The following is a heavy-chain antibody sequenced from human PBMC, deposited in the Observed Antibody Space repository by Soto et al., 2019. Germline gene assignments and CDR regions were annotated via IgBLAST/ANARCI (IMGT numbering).Heavy chain of an antibody. J-gene: IGHJ4*02. CDR3: AVVVAAPSGRYGDSPPPRENFDY. V-gene: IGHV5-51*01. CDR2: IYPGDSDT. D-gene: IGHD2-15*01. CDR1: GYSFTSYW. Sequence: GESLKISCKGSGYSFTSYWIGWVRQMPGKGLEWMGIIYPGDSDTRYSPSFQGQVTISADKSISTAYLQWSSLKASDTAMYYCAVVVAAPSGRYGDSPPPRENFDYWGQGTLVTVSS.